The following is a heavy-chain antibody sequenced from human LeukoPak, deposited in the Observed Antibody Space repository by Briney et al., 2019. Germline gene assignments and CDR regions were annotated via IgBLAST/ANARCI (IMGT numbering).Heavy chain of an antibody. CDR2: ISSSGTA. CDR3: ARGTAFNWNIFDY. D-gene: IGHD1/OR15-1a*01. Sequence: PSQTLSLTCTVSGGSIGSGSYYWSWIRQPAGKGLEWIGRISSSGTADYNPSLKSRVAMSVDTSKNQFSLKLSSVTAADTAVYYCARGTAFNWNIFDYWGQGTLVTVSS. V-gene: IGHV4-61*02. J-gene: IGHJ4*02. CDR1: GGSIGSGSYY.